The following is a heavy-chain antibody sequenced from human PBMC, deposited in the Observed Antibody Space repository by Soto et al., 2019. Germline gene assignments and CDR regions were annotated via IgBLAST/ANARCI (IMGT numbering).Heavy chain of an antibody. CDR2: ICYSGST. V-gene: IGHV4-39*01. J-gene: IGHJ4*02. CDR3: ATYSTSWYVVY. Sequence: SETLSLTCTVSGGSISSSSYYWGWIRQPPGKVLEWIVSICYSGSTYYNPSLKSRVTISVDTSKNQFSLKLSSVTSSYTSVYYCATYSTSWYVVYWGQGTLVTVSS. D-gene: IGHD6-13*01. CDR1: GGSISSSSYY.